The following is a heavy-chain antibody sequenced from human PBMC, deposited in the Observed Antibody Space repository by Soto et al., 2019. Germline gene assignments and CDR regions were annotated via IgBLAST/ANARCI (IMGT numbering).Heavy chain of an antibody. V-gene: IGHV1-69*12. Sequence: QVQLVQSGAEVKKPGSSVKVSCKASGGTFSSCAISWVRQAPGQGLEWMGGIIPIFGTANYAQKFQGSVTLTADDTTSTAYVELSSLRTEDTAVYYCARDGGDYGMDVWGQGTTVTVSS. CDR1: GGTFSSCA. D-gene: IGHD3-16*01. J-gene: IGHJ6*02. CDR3: ARDGGDYGMDV. CDR2: IIPIFGTA.